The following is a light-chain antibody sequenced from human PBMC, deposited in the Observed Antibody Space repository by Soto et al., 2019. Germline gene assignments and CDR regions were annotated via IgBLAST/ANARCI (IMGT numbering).Light chain of an antibody. Sequence: EIVLTQSPGTLSLSPGERATLSCRASQSVSSSYLAWYQQKPGQAPRLLIYDASRATGIPARFSGSGSGTDFTLTITRLKPEDFAVYYCQHYGTSALFGPGTKVDI. CDR3: QHYGTSAL. CDR2: DAS. J-gene: IGKJ3*01. V-gene: IGKV3-20*01. CDR1: QSVSSSY.